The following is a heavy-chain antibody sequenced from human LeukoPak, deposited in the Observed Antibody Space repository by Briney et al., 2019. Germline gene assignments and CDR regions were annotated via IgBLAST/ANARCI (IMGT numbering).Heavy chain of an antibody. CDR1: GFTFDDYA. V-gene: IGHV3-9*01. CDR2: ISWNSGSI. CDR3: ARGPFDI. Sequence: GRSLRLSCAASGFTFDDYAMHWVRQAPGKGLEWVSGISWNSGSIGYADSVKGRFTISRDNAKNSLYLQMNSLRAEDTAVYYCARGPFDIWGQGTMVTVSS. J-gene: IGHJ3*02.